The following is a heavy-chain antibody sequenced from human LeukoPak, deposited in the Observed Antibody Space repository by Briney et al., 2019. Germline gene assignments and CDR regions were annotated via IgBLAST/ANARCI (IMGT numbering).Heavy chain of an antibody. V-gene: IGHV1-69*04. CDR3: ASVAAAGTALWFDH. CDR2: IIPILGIA. J-gene: IGHJ5*02. CDR1: GGTFSSYA. Sequence: GASVKVSCKASGGTFSSYAISWVRQAPGQGLEWMGRIIPILGIANYAQKFQGRVTITADKSTSTAYMELSSLRSEDTAVYYCASVAAAGTALWFDHWGQGTLVTVSS. D-gene: IGHD6-13*01.